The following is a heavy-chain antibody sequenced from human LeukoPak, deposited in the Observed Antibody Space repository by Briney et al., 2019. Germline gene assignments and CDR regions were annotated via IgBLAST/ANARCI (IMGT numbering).Heavy chain of an antibody. CDR3: ARGISRGWLQSYYYYYYMDV. Sequence: ASVKVSCKASGYTFTSYDINWVRQATGQGLEWMGWMNPNSGNTGYAQKFQGRVTMTRSTSISTAYMELSSLRSEDTAVYYCARGISRGWLQSYYYYYYMDVWGKGTTVTVSS. CDR1: GYTFTSYD. V-gene: IGHV1-8*01. D-gene: IGHD5-24*01. CDR2: MNPNSGNT. J-gene: IGHJ6*03.